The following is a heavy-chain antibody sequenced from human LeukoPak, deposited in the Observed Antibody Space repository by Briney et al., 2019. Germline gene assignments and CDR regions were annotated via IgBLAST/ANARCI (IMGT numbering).Heavy chain of an antibody. Sequence: SETLSLTCTVSGYSISSGYYWGWIRQPPGKGLEWIGSIYHSGSTYYNPSLKSRVTISVDTSKNQFSLKLSSVTAADTAVYYCARIPASSGGYYYYMDVWGKGTTVTVSS. CDR1: GYSISSGYY. J-gene: IGHJ6*03. D-gene: IGHD2-2*01. CDR3: ARIPASSGGYYYYMDV. V-gene: IGHV4-38-2*02. CDR2: IYHSGST.